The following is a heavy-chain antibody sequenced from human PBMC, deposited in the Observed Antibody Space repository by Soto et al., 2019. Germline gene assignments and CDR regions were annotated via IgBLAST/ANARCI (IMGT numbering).Heavy chain of an antibody. CDR1: GGTFSSYA. D-gene: IGHD3-22*01. J-gene: IGHJ4*02. V-gene: IGHV1-69*01. CDR3: ARDTYYYDSCGYNPTYYFDY. Sequence: QVQLVQSGAEVKKPGSSVKVSCKASGGTFSSYAISWVRQAPGQGLEWMGGIIPIFGTANYAQKFQGRVTITADESTSTAYMELSSLRSEDTAVYYCARDTYYYDSCGYNPTYYFDYWGQGTLVTVSS. CDR2: IIPIFGTA.